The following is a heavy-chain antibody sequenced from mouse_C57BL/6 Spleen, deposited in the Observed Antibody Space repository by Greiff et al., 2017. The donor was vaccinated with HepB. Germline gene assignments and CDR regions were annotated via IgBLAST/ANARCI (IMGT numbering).Heavy chain of an antibody. CDR1: GFTFSSYA. J-gene: IGHJ3*01. Sequence: EVQLVESGGGLVKPGGSLKLSCAASGFTFSSYAMSWVRQTPEKRLEWVATISDGGSYTYYPDNVKGRFTISRDNAKNNLYLQMSHLKSEDTAMYYCAREAQATRAWFAYWGQGTLVTVSA. CDR3: AREAQATRAWFAY. D-gene: IGHD3-2*02. V-gene: IGHV5-4*01. CDR2: ISDGGSYT.